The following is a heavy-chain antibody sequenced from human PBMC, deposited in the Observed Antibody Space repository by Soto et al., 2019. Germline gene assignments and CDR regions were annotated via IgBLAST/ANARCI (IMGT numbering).Heavy chain of an antibody. V-gene: IGHV1-24*01. Sequence: ASVKVSCKASGFTFTSSAVQWVRQAPGKGLEWMGGFDPEDGETIYAQKFQGRVTMTEDTSTDTAYMELSSLRSEDTAVYYCATSFPPYCSSTSCPMAMDYWGQGTLVTVSS. J-gene: IGHJ4*02. CDR2: FDPEDGET. CDR3: ATSFPPYCSSTSCPMAMDY. D-gene: IGHD2-2*01. CDR1: GFTFTSSA.